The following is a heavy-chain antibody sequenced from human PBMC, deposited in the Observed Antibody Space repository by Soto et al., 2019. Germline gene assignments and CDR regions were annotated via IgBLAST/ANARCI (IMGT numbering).Heavy chain of an antibody. CDR1: GFTFSGYG. CDR2: ISYDGSNK. D-gene: IGHD6-6*01. CDR3: AKEGYSSSAFDY. Sequence: GGSLRLSCAASGFTFSGYGMHWVRQAPGKGLEWVAVISYDGSNKYYADSVKGRFTISRDNSKNTLYLQMNSLRAEDTAVYYCAKEGYSSSAFDYWGQGTLVTVSS. V-gene: IGHV3-30*18. J-gene: IGHJ4*02.